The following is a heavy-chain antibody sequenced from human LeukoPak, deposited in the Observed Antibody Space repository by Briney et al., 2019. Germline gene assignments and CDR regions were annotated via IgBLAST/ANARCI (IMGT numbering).Heavy chain of an antibody. CDR3: ARAGNYYGSGIDY. V-gene: IGHV3-11*04. J-gene: IGHJ4*02. D-gene: IGHD3-10*01. Sequence: GGSLRLSCAASGFTYNNFGMSWIRQAPGKGLEWISYISPGGITIYYADSVKGRFTISRDNAKNSLSLQMNSLKAEDSAVHFCARAGNYYGSGIDYWGQGTLVTVSS. CDR1: GFTYNNFG. CDR2: ISPGGITI.